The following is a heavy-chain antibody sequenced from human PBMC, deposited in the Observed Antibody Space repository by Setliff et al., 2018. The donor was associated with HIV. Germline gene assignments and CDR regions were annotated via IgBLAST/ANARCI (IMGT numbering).Heavy chain of an antibody. D-gene: IGHD6-13*01. CDR2: MNPNSGHT. CDR1: GYTFTSYD. CDR3: ARGSGFIEAAGTDY. J-gene: IGHJ4*02. Sequence: PSVKVSCKASGYTFTSYDINWVRQATGQGLEWMGWMNPNSGHTGYAQKFQGRVTITSDTSISTAYMELSSLRSEDTAVYYCARGSGFIEAAGTDYWGQGTLVTVSS. V-gene: IGHV1-8*03.